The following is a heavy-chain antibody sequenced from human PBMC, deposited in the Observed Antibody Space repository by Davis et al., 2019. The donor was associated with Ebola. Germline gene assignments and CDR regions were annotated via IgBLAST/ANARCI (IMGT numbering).Heavy chain of an antibody. D-gene: IGHD2-8*01. Sequence: SGPTLVKPTQTLTLTCTFSGFSLSTSGVGVGWIRQPPGKALEWLALIYWDDDKRYSPSLKSRLTITKDTSKNQVVLTMTNMDPVDTATYYCAHAIRMVYAPNNWFDPWGQGTLVTVSS. CDR2: IYWDDDK. J-gene: IGHJ5*02. CDR3: AHAIRMVYAPNNWFDP. V-gene: IGHV2-5*02. CDR1: GFSLSTSGVG.